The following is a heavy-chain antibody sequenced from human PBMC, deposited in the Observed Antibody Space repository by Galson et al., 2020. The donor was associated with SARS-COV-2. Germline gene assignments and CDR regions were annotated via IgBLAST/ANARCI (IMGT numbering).Heavy chain of an antibody. CDR2: ISYSGSS. CDR3: ARGFNGLSGTRFDP. V-gene: IGHV4-59*01. D-gene: IGHD1-1*01. J-gene: IGHJ5*02. CDR1: SASIITYY. Sequence: SETLSLTCSVSSASIITYYWGWIRQPPGKGLEYIGYISYSGSSNYNPSPKSRVTISVDTSKNAFPLNLSSLTAADTAIYYCARGFNGLSGTRFDPWGQGILVTVSS.